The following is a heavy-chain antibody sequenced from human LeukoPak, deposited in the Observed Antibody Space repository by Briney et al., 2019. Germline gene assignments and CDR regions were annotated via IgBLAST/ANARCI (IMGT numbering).Heavy chain of an antibody. D-gene: IGHD3-3*01. V-gene: IGHV3-30*01. J-gene: IGHJ4*02. CDR1: QLTFSSSA. Sequence: GGSLRLSCTASQLTFSSSAMHWVRQAPGKALERPAVMSSDGRNKYYADSVKGRITISRDNSKNTLYLQMNSLRVEDTAVYYCARGANDFWSGSADYWGQGTLVTVSS. CDR2: MSSDGRNK. CDR3: ARGANDFWSGSADY.